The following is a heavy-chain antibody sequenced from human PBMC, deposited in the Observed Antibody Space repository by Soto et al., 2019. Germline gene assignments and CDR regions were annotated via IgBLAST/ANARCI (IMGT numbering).Heavy chain of an antibody. CDR1: GGSISSGDYF. Sequence: SETLSLTCTVSGGSISSGDYFWTWIRQPPGKGLEWIGCTRYSGGTYYSPSLKSRATISLDTSKNQFSLKLNSVTAADTALYYWPTPGGPYGIAFWAQGTLVPASS. V-gene: IGHV4-30-4*01. D-gene: IGHD4-17*01. J-gene: IGHJ1*01. CDR2: TRYSGGT. CDR3: PTPGGPYGIAF.